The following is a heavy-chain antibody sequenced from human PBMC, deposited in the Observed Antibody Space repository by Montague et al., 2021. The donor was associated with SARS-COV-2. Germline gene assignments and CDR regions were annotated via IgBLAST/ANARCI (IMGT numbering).Heavy chain of an antibody. CDR1: GGAINRGDYY. D-gene: IGHD2-21*02. J-gene: IGHJ6*02. V-gene: IGHV4-30-4*08. CDR2: IYSTGDT. Sequence: TLSLTCTVSGGAINRGDYYWTWIRQPPGKGLEWIGNIYSTGDTSYSPSLQGRVGISLDTSKNQVSLNLGSVAAADTAVYYCAREVVHVDVLTDIPKILYYGLDVWGQGTTVVVSS. CDR3: AREVVHVDVLTDIPKILYYGLDV.